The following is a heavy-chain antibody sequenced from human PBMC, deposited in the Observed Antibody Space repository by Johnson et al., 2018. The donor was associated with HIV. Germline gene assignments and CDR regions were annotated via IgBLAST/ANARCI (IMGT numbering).Heavy chain of an antibody. Sequence: MLLVESGGGLVQPGGSLRLSCAASGFTFSSYAMSWVSQAPGKGLEWVSAISGSGGSTYYADSVKGRFTISRDNSKNTLYLQMNSLRAEDTAVYYCAKKLGVGGGSNKAFDIWGQGTMVTVSS. J-gene: IGHJ3*02. V-gene: IGHV3-23*04. CDR3: AKKLGVGGGSNKAFDI. CDR1: GFTFSSYA. CDR2: ISGSGGST. D-gene: IGHD2-15*01.